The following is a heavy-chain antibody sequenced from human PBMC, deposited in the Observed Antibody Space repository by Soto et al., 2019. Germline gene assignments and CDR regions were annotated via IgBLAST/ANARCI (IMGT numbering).Heavy chain of an antibody. J-gene: IGHJ4*02. CDR1: GGSMGTCY. CDR3: ARHPGYYDILTGYTTYYFDY. D-gene: IGHD3-9*01. Sequence: SXTLSLTCTVSGGSMGTCYWSWIRQPPVNGLEWIGYIYYRGNTDYNPSLKSRVTISLDTPKNQFSLKLSSVTAADTAVYYCARHPGYYDILTGYTTYYFDYWGQGILVTVSS. CDR2: IYYRGNT. V-gene: IGHV4-59*08.